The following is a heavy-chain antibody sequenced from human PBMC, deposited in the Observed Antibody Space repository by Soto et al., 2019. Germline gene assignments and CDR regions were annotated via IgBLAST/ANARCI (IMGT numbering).Heavy chain of an antibody. D-gene: IGHD1-26*01. Sequence: QVQLVESGGGVVQPGRSLRLSCAASGFTFSSYGMHWVRQAPGKGLEWVAVISYDGSNKYYADSVKGRFTISRDNSKNTMYLQLNGMSVEDTAVYYGWNERGELPNFDYWGQGTLVTVSS. CDR3: WNERGELPNFDY. J-gene: IGHJ4*02. CDR1: GFTFSSYG. V-gene: IGHV3-30*18. CDR2: ISYDGSNK.